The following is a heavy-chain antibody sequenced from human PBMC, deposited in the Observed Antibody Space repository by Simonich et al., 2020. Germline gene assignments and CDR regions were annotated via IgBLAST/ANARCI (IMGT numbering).Heavy chain of an antibody. CDR2: INPNRGGT. J-gene: IGHJ4*02. D-gene: IGHD6-13*01. V-gene: IGHV1-2*02. CDR1: GYTFTGYY. CDR3: ARGASIAAAGTID. Sequence: QVQLVQSGAEVKKPGASVKVSCKASGYTFTGYYMHWVRQAPGQGLEWMGWINPNRGGTNYAQKFQGRGTMTRDTSISTAYMELSRLRSDDTAVYYCARGASIAAAGTIDWGQGTLVTVSS.